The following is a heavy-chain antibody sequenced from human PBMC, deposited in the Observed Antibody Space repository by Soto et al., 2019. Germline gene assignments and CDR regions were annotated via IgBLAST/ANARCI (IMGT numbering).Heavy chain of an antibody. Sequence: QVQLVQSGAEVKKPGSSVKISCKASGGTFNRYAVSWVRQAPGQGLEWMGGIIPIIGKPSYAQKSQGRVTITADESTSTVYLELSSLRSEDTAVYYCARAARRVDIVETPPAGRGYIWFDPWGQGTLVTVSS. CDR1: GGTFNRYA. D-gene: IGHD2-2*01. J-gene: IGHJ5*02. CDR3: ARAARRVDIVETPPAGRGYIWFDP. CDR2: IIPIIGKP. V-gene: IGHV1-69*01.